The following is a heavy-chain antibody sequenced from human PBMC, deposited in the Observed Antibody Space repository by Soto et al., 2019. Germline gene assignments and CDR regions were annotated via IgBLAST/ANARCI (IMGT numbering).Heavy chain of an antibody. CDR2: IFSNDEK. Sequence: QVTLKESGPVLVKPTETLTLTCTVSGFSLSNARMGVSWIRQPPGKALEWLAHIFSNDEKSYSTSLKSRLTISKDTSKSQVVLTMTNMDPVDTATYYCARIRVYQPPDYYFGYWGQGTLVTVSS. D-gene: IGHD2-2*01. J-gene: IGHJ4*02. CDR3: ARIRVYQPPDYYFGY. V-gene: IGHV2-26*01. CDR1: GFSLSNARMG.